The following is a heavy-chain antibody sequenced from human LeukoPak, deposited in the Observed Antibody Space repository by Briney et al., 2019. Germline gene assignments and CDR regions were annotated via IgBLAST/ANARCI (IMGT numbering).Heavy chain of an antibody. CDR2: ISGSGGST. V-gene: IGHV3-23*01. J-gene: IGHJ4*02. Sequence: GSLRLSCAASGFTFSSYWMHWVRQAPGKGLEWVSAISGSGGSTYYADSVKGRFTISRDNSKNTLYLQMNSLRAEDAAVYFCAKAPVTSCRGAYCYPLDSWGQGTLVTVSS. CDR1: GFTFSSYW. D-gene: IGHD2-21*01. CDR3: AKAPVTSCRGAYCYPLDS.